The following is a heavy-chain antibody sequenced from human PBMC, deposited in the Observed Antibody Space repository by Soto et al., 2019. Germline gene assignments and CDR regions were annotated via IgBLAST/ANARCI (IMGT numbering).Heavy chain of an antibody. D-gene: IGHD3-10*01. J-gene: IGHJ6*04. V-gene: IGHV3-23*01. CDR3: AKEENYYGSGSYYTPLSYYGMDV. CDR2: ISGSGGST. Sequence: GGSLRLSCAASGFTFNSYAMSWVRQAPGKGLEWVSAISGSGGSTYYADSVKGRFTISRDNSKNTLYLQMNSLRAEDTAVYYCAKEENYYGSGSYYTPLSYYGMDVWGEGTTVTVSS. CDR1: GFTFNSYA.